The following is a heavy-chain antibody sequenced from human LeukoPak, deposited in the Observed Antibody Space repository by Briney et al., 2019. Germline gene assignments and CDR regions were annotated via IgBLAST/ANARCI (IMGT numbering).Heavy chain of an antibody. CDR2: INPSGGST. V-gene: IGHV1-46*01. CDR1: GYTFTSYY. D-gene: IGHD2-2*01. Sequence: GASVKVSCKASGYTFTSYYMHSVRQAPGQGLEWLGIINPSGGSTSYAQTFQGRVTMTRDTSTSTVYMELSSLRSEDTAVYYCAREDWGSTSCYGYWGQGTLVTVSS. CDR3: AREDWGSTSCYGY. J-gene: IGHJ4*02.